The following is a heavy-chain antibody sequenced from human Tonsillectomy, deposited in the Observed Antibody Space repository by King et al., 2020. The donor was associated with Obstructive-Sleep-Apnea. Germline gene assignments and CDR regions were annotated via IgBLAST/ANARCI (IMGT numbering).Heavy chain of an antibody. CDR1: GFTFSNYA. V-gene: IGHV3-30*04. J-gene: IGHJ4*02. CDR2: ISYDGRNK. D-gene: IGHD3-16*02. Sequence: VQLVESGGGVVQPGRSLRLSCAGSGFTFSNYAMHWVRQAPGKGLEWVAVISYDGRNKYYADSVKGRFTFSRDTSKNTLYLQMNSLRAEDTAVYYCARDFTMITFGGIIVDWGQGTLVTVSS. CDR3: ARDFTMITFGGIIVD.